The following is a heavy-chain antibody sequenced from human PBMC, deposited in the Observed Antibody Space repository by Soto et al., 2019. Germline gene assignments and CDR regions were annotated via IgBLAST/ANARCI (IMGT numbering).Heavy chain of an antibody. D-gene: IGHD4-4*01. CDR2: MYPSGSA. CDR1: GDSIGSDNW. J-gene: IGHJ4*02. Sequence: QVQLQESGPGLVKPSETLSLTCAVSGDSIGSDNWWSWVRQPPGKGLEWIGEMYPSGSANYNPSLKSRVTISIDKSKNQFSLKLTSVTAADTAVYYCASAAYYRIHYWGQGTLATVSS. V-gene: IGHV4-4*02. CDR3: ASAAYYRIHY.